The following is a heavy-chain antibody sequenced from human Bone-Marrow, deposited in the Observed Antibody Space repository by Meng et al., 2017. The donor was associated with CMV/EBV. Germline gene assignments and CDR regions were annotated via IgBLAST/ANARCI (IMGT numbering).Heavy chain of an antibody. D-gene: IGHD3-3*01. CDR1: GGSISSSSYY. CDR2: IYYSGST. V-gene: IGHV4-39*01. Sequence: ESLKISCTVSGGSISSSSYYWGWIRQPPGKGLEWIGSIYYSGSTYYNPSLKSRVTISVDTSKNQFSLKLSSVTAADTAVYYCARPVIYDFWSGYPDGMDVWGQGTTVTVSS. CDR3: ARPVIYDFWSGYPDGMDV. J-gene: IGHJ6*01.